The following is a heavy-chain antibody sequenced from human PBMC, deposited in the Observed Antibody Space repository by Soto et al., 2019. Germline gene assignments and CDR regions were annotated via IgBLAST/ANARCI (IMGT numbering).Heavy chain of an antibody. CDR2: ISAYNGNT. Sequence: GASVKVSCKASGYTFTSYGISWVRQAPGQGLEWMGWISAYNGNTNYAQKLQGRVTMTTDTSTSTAYMELRSLRSDDTAVYYCARGYSSSWYLNYYYYYMDVWGKGTTVTVSS. J-gene: IGHJ6*03. V-gene: IGHV1-18*01. CDR1: GYTFTSYG. CDR3: ARGYSSSWYLNYYYYYMDV. D-gene: IGHD6-13*01.